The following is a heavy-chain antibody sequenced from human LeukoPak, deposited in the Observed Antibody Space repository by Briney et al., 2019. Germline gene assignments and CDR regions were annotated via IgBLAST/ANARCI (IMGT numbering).Heavy chain of an antibody. D-gene: IGHD3-22*01. CDR2: MNPNSGNT. CDR1: KYSYTGEE. V-gene: IGHV1-8*01. CDR3: ARLVFIDMVEEEREAFYI. J-gene: IGHJ3*02. Sequence: TFTTSKYSYTGEEIKRVDHGTGQGLEKMRWMNPNSGNTGYAQKFQGRVTMTRNTSISTAYMELSSLRSEDTAVYYCARLVFIDMVEEEREAFYIWVQWTRVTV.